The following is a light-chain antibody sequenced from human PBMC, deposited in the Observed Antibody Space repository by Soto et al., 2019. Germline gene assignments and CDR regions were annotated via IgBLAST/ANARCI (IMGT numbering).Light chain of an antibody. V-gene: IGKV3-20*01. Sequence: ETVLTQSPGTLSLSPGERATLSCRASQSVSSSYLAWYHQRPGQAPRLLIYGASRRATGIPDRFSGSGSGTDFTLTISRLEPEDFAVYYCQQYDRLWTFGQGTKVEIK. CDR2: GAS. CDR1: QSVSSSY. J-gene: IGKJ1*01. CDR3: QQYDRLWT.